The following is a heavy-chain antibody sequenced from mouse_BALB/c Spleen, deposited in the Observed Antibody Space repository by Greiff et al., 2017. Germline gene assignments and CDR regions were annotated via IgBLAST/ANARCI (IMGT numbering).Heavy chain of an antibody. CDR2: IYPGSGST. CDR1: GYTFTDYV. V-gene: IGHV1-77*01. J-gene: IGHJ3*01. CDR3: ARGSRWFAY. Sequence: VQLVESGPELVKPGASVKMSCKASGYTFTDYVISWVKQRTGQGLEWIGEIYPGSGSTYYNEKFKGKATLTADKSSNTAYMQLSSLTSEDSAVYFCARGSRWFAYWGQGTLVTVSA.